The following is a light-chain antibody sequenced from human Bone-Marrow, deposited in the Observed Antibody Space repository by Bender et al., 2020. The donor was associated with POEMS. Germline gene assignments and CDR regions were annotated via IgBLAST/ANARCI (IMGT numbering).Light chain of an antibody. CDR1: NSNIGTNA. CDR2: SDN. CDR3: AAWDAGLSGGG. V-gene: IGLV1-44*01. Sequence: VTISCSGSNSNIGTNAVNWYQQFPGTAPKLLIYSDNQRPSGAPDRFYAFKSGTSASLAISGLQSEDEADYYCAAWDAGLSGGGFGGGTKLTVL. J-gene: IGLJ3*02.